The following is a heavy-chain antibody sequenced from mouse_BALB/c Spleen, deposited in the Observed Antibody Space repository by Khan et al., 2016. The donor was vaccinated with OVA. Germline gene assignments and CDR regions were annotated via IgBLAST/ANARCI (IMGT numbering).Heavy chain of an antibody. CDR3: VSFMTTEGYYAMDY. D-gene: IGHD1-1*01. CDR1: GFSLTRYG. CDR2: IWGDGST. V-gene: IGHV2-3*01. Sequence: QVQLKESGPGLVAPSQSLSITCTVAGFSLTRYGVSWVRQPPGKGLEWMGVIWGDGSTNYHSALISRLSISKDSSKSQVFLKLNSLQTDDTATYYGVSFMTTEGYYAMDYWGQGTSVTVSS. J-gene: IGHJ4*01.